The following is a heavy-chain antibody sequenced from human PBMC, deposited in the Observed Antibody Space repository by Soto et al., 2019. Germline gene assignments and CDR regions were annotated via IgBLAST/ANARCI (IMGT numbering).Heavy chain of an antibody. CDR3: ARVTPKAVAAPSDY. J-gene: IGHJ4*02. CDR2: ISAYNGNT. D-gene: IGHD6-19*01. CDR1: GYTFTSYG. Sequence: QVQLVQSGAEVKKPGASVKVSCKASGYTFTSYGISWVRQAPGQGLEWMGWISAYNGNTNYAQKLQGRVTMTTDTSTSPAYRELRSLGSDDTAVYYCARVTPKAVAAPSDYWGQGTLVTVSS. V-gene: IGHV1-18*01.